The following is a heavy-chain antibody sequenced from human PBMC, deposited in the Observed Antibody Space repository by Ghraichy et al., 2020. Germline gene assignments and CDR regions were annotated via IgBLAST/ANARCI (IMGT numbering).Heavy chain of an antibody. CDR3: ATHHLVVTAPFDY. Sequence: GGSLRLSCAASGFTFSSYGMHWIRQAPGKGLEWVAFVRYDGNNKYYADSVKGRFTISRYNSKNTLYLEMNSLRAEDTAVYYCATHHLVVTAPFDYWGQGTLVTVSS. D-gene: IGHD2-21*02. J-gene: IGHJ4*02. CDR1: GFTFSSYG. CDR2: VRYDGNNK. V-gene: IGHV3-30*02.